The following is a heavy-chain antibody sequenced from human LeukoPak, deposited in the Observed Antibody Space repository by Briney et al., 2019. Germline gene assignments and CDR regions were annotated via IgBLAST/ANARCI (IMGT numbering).Heavy chain of an antibody. D-gene: IGHD6-13*01. CDR2: INISGST. J-gene: IGHJ3*02. V-gene: IGHV4-61*05. CDR1: GGSISSTIYY. Sequence: SETLSLTCTVSGGSISSTIYYWGWIRQPPGKGPGWIGRINISGSTNYNPSFKSRVTMSLDKSKNQFSLKLTSVTAADTAVYYCARVRRGQQLPEAFDIWGQGTMVTVSS. CDR3: ARVRRGQQLPEAFDI.